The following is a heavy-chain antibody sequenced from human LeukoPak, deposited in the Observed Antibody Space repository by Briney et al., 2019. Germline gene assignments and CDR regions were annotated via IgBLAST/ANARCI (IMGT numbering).Heavy chain of an antibody. J-gene: IGHJ6*02. CDR3: ARAQLNLLVDFGMDV. D-gene: IGHD1-1*01. Sequence: SETLSLTCTVSGGSISSYYWSWIREPAGKGVEWIGRIYTSGSTNYNPSLKSRVTISVDTSKNQFSLKLSSVTAADTAVYYRARAQLNLLVDFGMDVWGQGTTVTVSS. CDR1: GGSISSYY. CDR2: IYTSGST. V-gene: IGHV4-4*07.